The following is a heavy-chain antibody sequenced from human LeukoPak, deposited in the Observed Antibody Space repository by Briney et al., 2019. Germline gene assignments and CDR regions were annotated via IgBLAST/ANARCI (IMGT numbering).Heavy chain of an antibody. CDR1: GGTFSSYA. CDR3: ARGKTTVTSYDAFDI. J-gene: IGHJ3*02. CDR2: IIPIFGTA. Sequence: ASVKVSCKASGGTFSSYAISWVRQAPGQGLEWMGGIIPIFGTANYAQKFQGRVTITADESTSTAYMELSSLRSEDTAVYYCARGKTTVTSYDAFDIWGQGTMVTVSS. D-gene: IGHD4-17*01. V-gene: IGHV1-69*13.